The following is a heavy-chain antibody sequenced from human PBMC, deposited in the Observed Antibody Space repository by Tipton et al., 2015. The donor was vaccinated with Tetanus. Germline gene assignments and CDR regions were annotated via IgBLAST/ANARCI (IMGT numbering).Heavy chain of an antibody. CDR3: AREADCSGGSCFSGDFDN. J-gene: IGHJ4*02. CDR2: SWYDGTDK. Sequence: LSLTCAASGFIFSSCGIHWVRQAPGKGLEWVAVSWYDGTDKYYADSVKGRFTISRDNSKNTLYLQMNSLRAEDTAVYYCAREADCSGGSCFSGDFDNWGQGTQVTVSS. CDR1: GFIFSSCG. D-gene: IGHD2-15*01. V-gene: IGHV3-33*01.